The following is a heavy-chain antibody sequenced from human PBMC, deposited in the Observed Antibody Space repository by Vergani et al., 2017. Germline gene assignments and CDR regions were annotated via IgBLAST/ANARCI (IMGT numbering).Heavy chain of an antibody. CDR2: IYYSGST. J-gene: IGHJ6*02. Sequence: QVQLQESGPGLVKPSETLSLTCTVSGGSISSYYWSWIRQPPGKGLEWIGYIYYSGSTNYNPSLKSRVTISVDTSKNQCSLKLSDVTAADTAVYYCARDVGSSEGMDVRGQGTTVTVSS. D-gene: IGHD6-6*01. V-gene: IGHV4-59*01. CDR1: GGSISSYY. CDR3: ARDVGSSEGMDV.